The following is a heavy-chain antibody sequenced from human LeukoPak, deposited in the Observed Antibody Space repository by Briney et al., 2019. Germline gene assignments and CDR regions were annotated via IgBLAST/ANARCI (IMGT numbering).Heavy chain of an antibody. D-gene: IGHD3-3*01. CDR1: GFTFSNYW. CDR3: ARGEHYHSPDY. J-gene: IGHJ4*02. Sequence: GGSLRLSCAASGFTFSNYWMHWVRQVPGKGLVWVSHINSDGSSTSSADSVTGRFTISRDNAKNTLYLQMNSLRAEDTAVYYCARGEHYHSPDYWGQGTLVTVSS. CDR2: INSDGSST. V-gene: IGHV3-74*01.